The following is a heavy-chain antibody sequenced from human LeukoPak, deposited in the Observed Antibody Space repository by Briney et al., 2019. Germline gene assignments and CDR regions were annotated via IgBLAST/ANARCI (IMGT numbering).Heavy chain of an antibody. V-gene: IGHV3-33*01. J-gene: IGHJ4*02. Sequence: GGSLRLSCAAAGFTFNHYGMHWVRQAPGKGLEWVRVIWSDGTNTYYADSVKGRFTISRVDYEKTVYLQMNSLRPEDTGVYSCARDAQRGFDYSNSLKYWGQGTPVTVSA. D-gene: IGHD4-11*01. CDR1: GFTFNHYG. CDR2: IWSDGTNT. CDR3: ARDAQRGFDYSNSLKY.